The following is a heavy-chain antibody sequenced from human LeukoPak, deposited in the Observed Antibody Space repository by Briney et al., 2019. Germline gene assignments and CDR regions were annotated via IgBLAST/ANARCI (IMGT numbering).Heavy chain of an antibody. CDR3: ARDPRRSSGWYYYYGMDV. CDR2: ISYDGSNK. CDR1: GFTFSSYA. J-gene: IGHJ6*02. D-gene: IGHD6-19*01. Sequence: GGSLRLSCAASGFTFSSYAMHWVRQAPGKGLEWVAVISYDGSNKYYADSVKGRFTISRVNSKNTLYLQMNSLRAEDTAVYYCARDPRRSSGWYYYYGMDVWGQGTTVTVSS. V-gene: IGHV3-30-3*01.